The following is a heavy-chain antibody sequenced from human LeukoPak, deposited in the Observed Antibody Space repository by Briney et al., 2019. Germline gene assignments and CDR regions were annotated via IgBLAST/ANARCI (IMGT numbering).Heavy chain of an antibody. D-gene: IGHD1-1*01. CDR1: GYTFTGYY. J-gene: IGHJ5*02. CDR2: INPNSGGT. CDR3: VRDLAFGVDWNDDLGGWFDP. Sequence: ASVKVSCKASGYTFTGYYMHWVRQAPGQGLEWMGWINPNSGGTNYAQKFQGRVTMTRDTSISTAYMELSRLRSDDTAVYYCVRDLAFGVDWNDDLGGWFDPWGQGTLVTVSS. V-gene: IGHV1-2*02.